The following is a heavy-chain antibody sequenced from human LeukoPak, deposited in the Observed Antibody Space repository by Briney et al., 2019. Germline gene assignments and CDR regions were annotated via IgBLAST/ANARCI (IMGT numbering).Heavy chain of an antibody. Sequence: SETLSLTCTVSGGSISSYYWSWLRQPPGKGLEWIGYIYYSGSTNYNPSLKSRVTISVDTSKNQFSLKLSSVTAADTAVYYCARGGYYDFWSGYTSDYFDYWGQGTLVTVSS. J-gene: IGHJ4*02. CDR1: GGSISSYY. D-gene: IGHD3-3*01. CDR2: IYYSGST. CDR3: ARGGYYDFWSGYTSDYFDY. V-gene: IGHV4-59*01.